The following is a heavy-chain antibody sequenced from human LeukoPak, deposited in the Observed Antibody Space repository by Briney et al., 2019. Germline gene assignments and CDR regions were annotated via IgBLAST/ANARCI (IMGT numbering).Heavy chain of an antibody. Sequence: SETLSLTCTVSGGSISSYYWSWIRQPAGKGLEWIGRIYTSGSTNYNPSLKSRVTMSVDTSKNQFSLKLSSVTAADTAVYYCARHIRTWELLSNYFDYWGQGTLVTVSS. CDR1: GGSISSYY. J-gene: IGHJ4*02. D-gene: IGHD1-26*01. CDR3: ARHIRTWELLSNYFDY. CDR2: IYTSGST. V-gene: IGHV4-4*07.